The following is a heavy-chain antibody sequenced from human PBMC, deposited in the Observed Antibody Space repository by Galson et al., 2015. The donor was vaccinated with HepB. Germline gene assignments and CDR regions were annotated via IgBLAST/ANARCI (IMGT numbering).Heavy chain of an antibody. CDR2: TYYGSKWYN. J-gene: IGHJ5*02. CDR3: ARGPVYDFWSGWGWFDP. D-gene: IGHD3-3*01. CDR1: GDSVSSNSAA. Sequence: CAISGDSVSSNSAAWNWIRQSPSRGLEWLGRTYYGSKWYNDYAVSVKSRITINPDTSKNQFSLQLNSVTPEDTAVYYCARGPVYDFWSGWGWFDPWSQGTLVTVSS. V-gene: IGHV6-1*01.